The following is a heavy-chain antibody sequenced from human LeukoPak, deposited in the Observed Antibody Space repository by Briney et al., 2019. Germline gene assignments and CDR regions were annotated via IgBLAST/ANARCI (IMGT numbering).Heavy chain of an antibody. Sequence: GGSLRLSCAASGFTFSGSAIHWVRQAPGKGLEWVSSISPSSSYIHYADSVKGRFTISRDNAKNSLYLQMNSLRAEDTAVYYCARGRGCSSMSCYPDYWGQGTLVTVSS. V-gene: IGHV3-21*01. CDR3: ARGRGCSSMSCYPDY. CDR1: GFTFSGSA. J-gene: IGHJ4*02. D-gene: IGHD2-2*01. CDR2: ISPSSSYI.